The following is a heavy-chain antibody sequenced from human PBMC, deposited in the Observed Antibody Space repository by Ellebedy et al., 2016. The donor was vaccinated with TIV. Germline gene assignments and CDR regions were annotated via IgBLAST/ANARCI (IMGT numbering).Heavy chain of an antibody. CDR1: GFTFSNYV. J-gene: IGHJ5*02. CDR3: AKGYTTSGGWFDP. D-gene: IGHD4-11*01. CDR2: ISHVNSAT. V-gene: IGHV3-23*01. Sequence: GESLKISXAASGFTFSNYVMTWVRPAPGKGLEWVSAISHVNSATYYADSVKGRFTTSRDNSKSTLYLQMHSLRAEDTAIYYCAKGYTTSGGWFDPWGQGTPVTVSS.